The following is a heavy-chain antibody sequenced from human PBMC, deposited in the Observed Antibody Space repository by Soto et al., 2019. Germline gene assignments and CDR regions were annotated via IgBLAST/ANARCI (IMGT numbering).Heavy chain of an antibody. CDR2: ISSSGTMI. CDR3: ARQYSSRWSPGYNWFDP. J-gene: IGHJ5*02. Sequence: QVQLVESGGGLAKPGGSLRLSCAASGFTFSDSYMSWIRQAPGKGLEWISYISSSGTMINYADSVKGRFTISRDNVKNSLYLQMNNLTVEDTAVHYCARQYSSRWSPGYNWFDPWGQGTLVSVSS. V-gene: IGHV3-11*01. D-gene: IGHD6-19*01. CDR1: GFTFSDSY.